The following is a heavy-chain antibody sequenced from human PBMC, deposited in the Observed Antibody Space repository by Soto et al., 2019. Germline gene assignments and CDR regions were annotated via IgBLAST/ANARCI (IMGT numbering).Heavy chain of an antibody. Sequence: QVQLVESGGGVVQPGRSLRLSCAASGFTFSSYGLHWVRQATGKGLEWVAAIWYDGSTKYYADSVKGRFTISRDNSRNTLYLQLNSLRAEDTAVYYCARRACSGGSCYLSGYCDYWGQGTLVTVSS. V-gene: IGHV3-33*01. CDR3: ARRACSGGSCYLSGYCDY. CDR1: GFTFSSYG. CDR2: IWYDGSTK. J-gene: IGHJ4*02. D-gene: IGHD2-15*01.